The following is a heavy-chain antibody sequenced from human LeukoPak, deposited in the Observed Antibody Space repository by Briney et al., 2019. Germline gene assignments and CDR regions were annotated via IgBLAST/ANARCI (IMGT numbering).Heavy chain of an antibody. CDR2: IKEDGSER. D-gene: IGHD3-10*01. CDR1: GFTFSSYW. CDR3: ARAGLLWFGESKFDY. Sequence: GGSLRLSCAASGFTFSSYWMNWVRQAPGKGLEWAANIKEDGSERYYVDSVKGRFTIFRDNAKNALYLQMNSLRAEDTAVYYCARAGLLWFGESKFDYWGQGTLVTVSS. V-gene: IGHV3-7*01. J-gene: IGHJ4*02.